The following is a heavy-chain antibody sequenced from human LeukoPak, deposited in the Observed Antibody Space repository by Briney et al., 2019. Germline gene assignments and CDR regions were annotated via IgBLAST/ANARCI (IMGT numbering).Heavy chain of an antibody. J-gene: IGHJ4*02. V-gene: IGHV4-59*01. Sequence: KSSETLSLTCTVSGGSISSYYWSWIRQPPGKGLEWIGYIYYSGSTNYNPSLKSRVTISVDTSKNQFSLKLSSVTAADTAVYYCARGRARDSSGYPNYWGQGTLVTVSS. D-gene: IGHD3-22*01. CDR2: IYYSGST. CDR1: GGSISSYY. CDR3: ARGRARDSSGYPNY.